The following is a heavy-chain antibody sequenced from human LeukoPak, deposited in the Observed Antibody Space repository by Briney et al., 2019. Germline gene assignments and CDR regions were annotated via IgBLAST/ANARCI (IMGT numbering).Heavy chain of an antibody. D-gene: IGHD2-2*02. V-gene: IGHV3-23*01. Sequence: GGSLRLSCAASGFPFSSYAMNWVRQAPGKGLEWVSAISGSGSSTYYADSVKDRFTLSRDDSKNTLYLQMNSLRAEDTAVYYCAKSRSSSSTSCYNYWGQGALVTVSS. CDR2: ISGSGSST. J-gene: IGHJ4*02. CDR1: GFPFSSYA. CDR3: AKSRSSSSTSCYNY.